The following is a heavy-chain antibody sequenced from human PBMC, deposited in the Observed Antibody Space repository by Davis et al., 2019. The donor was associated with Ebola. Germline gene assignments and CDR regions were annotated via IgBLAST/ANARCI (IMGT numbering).Heavy chain of an antibody. D-gene: IGHD3-22*01. CDR2: IKYSVST. V-gene: IGHV4-34*01. CDR3: ARGLYYYDSSGYYGK. J-gene: IGHJ4*02. CDR1: GGSFSDNY. Sequence: SETLSLTCAVYGGSFSDNYWTWVRQPPGKGLEWIGEIKYSVSTNYNPSLKSRVTISLDTSKNQFSLKLNSVTAADTAVYYCARGLYYYDSSGYYGKWGQGTLVTVSS.